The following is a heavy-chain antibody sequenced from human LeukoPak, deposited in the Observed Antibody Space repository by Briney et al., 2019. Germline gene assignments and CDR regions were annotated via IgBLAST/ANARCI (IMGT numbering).Heavy chain of an antibody. CDR3: ARPLRENDSSGYYY. J-gene: IGHJ4*02. CDR2: IWADGAP. D-gene: IGHD3-22*01. V-gene: IGHV4-61*02. CDR1: SGSISSGNYY. Sequence: SSQTLSLTCTVSSGSISSGNYYWSWIRQPAGKGLEWIGRIWADGAPTYRPSLKSRVTISVDTSKNQFSLKLSSVTAADTAVYYCARPLRENDSSGYYYWGQGTLVTVSS.